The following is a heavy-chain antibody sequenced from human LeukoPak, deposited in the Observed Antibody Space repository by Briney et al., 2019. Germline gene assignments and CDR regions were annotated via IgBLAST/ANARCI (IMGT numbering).Heavy chain of an antibody. CDR3: ARVLKNYDILTGGGY. Sequence: ASVKVSCKAPGYTFTDYYMHWVRQAPGQGLEWMGWINPNSGGTNYAQKFQGRVTMTRDTSISTAYMELSRLRSDDTAVYYCARVLKNYDILTGGGYWGQGTLVTVSS. CDR2: INPNSGGT. D-gene: IGHD3-9*01. CDR1: GYTFTDYY. J-gene: IGHJ4*02. V-gene: IGHV1-2*02.